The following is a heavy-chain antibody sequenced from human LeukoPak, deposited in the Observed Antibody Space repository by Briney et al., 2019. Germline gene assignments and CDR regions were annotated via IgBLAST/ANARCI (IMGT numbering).Heavy chain of an antibody. CDR1: GGPCSGNY. V-gene: IGHV4-34*01. J-gene: IGHJ2*01. Sequence: PSETLSLTCAVYGGPCSGNYGSWIRQPPGKGLEWIGEINHSGSTNYNPSLKSRVTISVDTYKNQSSLRLSTVTAADEAVDYCARVLEGSGGQHWYLHLWSRGTLVTVSS. D-gene: IGHD4-23*01. CDR3: ARVLEGSGGQHWYLHL. CDR2: INHSGST.